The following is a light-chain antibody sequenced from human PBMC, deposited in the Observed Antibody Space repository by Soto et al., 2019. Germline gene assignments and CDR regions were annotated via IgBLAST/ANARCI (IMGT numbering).Light chain of an antibody. Sequence: QSVLTQPPSASGTPGQRVTISCSGSSSNIGSNTVNWYHQLPGTAPKLLIYSNNHRPSGVPDRFSGSKSGTSASLAIGGLQSEEEADYYCAAWDDSLNGYVFGTGTKLTVL. J-gene: IGLJ1*01. CDR3: AAWDDSLNGYV. CDR1: SSNIGSNT. V-gene: IGLV1-44*01. CDR2: SNN.